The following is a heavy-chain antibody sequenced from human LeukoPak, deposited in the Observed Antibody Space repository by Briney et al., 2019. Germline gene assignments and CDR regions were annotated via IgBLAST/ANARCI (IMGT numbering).Heavy chain of an antibody. Sequence: GGSLRLSCAASGFTFSSYAMSWVRQAPGKGLEWVSAISGSGGSTYYADSVKGRFTISRDNSKNTLYLQMNSLRVDDTATYYCAKGKVNHLGAFDQWGQGTLVTVSS. D-gene: IGHD1-26*01. CDR3: AKGKVNHLGAFDQ. CDR2: ISGSGGST. J-gene: IGHJ4*02. CDR1: GFTFSSYA. V-gene: IGHV3-23*01.